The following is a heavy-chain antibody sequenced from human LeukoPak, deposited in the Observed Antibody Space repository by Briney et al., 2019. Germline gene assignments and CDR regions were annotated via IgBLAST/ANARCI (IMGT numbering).Heavy chain of an antibody. V-gene: IGHV3-74*01. CDR2: IKSDGSTT. CDR1: GFTFSSYW. Sequence: GGSLRLSCAASGFTFSSYWMHWVRQAPGKGLVWVSRIKSDGSTTSYADSVKGRFTISRDNAKNTLYLQMNSLRAEDTAVYYCARESYYYGSGSPGAFDIWGQGTMVTVSS. J-gene: IGHJ3*02. D-gene: IGHD3-10*01. CDR3: ARESYYYGSGSPGAFDI.